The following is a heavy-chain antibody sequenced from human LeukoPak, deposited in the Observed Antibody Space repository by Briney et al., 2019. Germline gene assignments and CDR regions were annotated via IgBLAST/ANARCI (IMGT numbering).Heavy chain of an antibody. CDR2: IKQDGSEK. D-gene: IGHD2-2*02. V-gene: IGHV3-7*01. Sequence: GGSLRLSCAASGFTFSSYWMSWVRQAPGKGLEWVANIKQDGSEKYYVDSVKGRFTISRDNAKNSLYLQMNSLRAEDTAVYYCASTFCSSTSCYTGPFDYWGQGTLVTVPS. CDR3: ASTFCSSTSCYTGPFDY. J-gene: IGHJ4*02. CDR1: GFTFSSYW.